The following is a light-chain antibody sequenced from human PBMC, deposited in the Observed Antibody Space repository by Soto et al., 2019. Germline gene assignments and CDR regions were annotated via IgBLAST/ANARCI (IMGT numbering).Light chain of an antibody. CDR2: DAS. CDR3: QQRSNWPWT. CDR1: QSVGSY. J-gene: IGKJ1*01. V-gene: IGKV3-11*01. Sequence: ELVMTQSPATLSVSPGERATLSCWASQSVGSYLAWYQQKPGQAPRLLIYDASNRATGIPAGFSGSGSGTDFTLTISSLEPEDFAVYYCQQRSNWPWTFGQGTKVDIK.